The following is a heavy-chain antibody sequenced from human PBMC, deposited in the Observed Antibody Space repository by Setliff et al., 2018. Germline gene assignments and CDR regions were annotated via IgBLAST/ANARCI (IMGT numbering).Heavy chain of an antibody. CDR2: IYYSGSA. CDR3: ARDAAFGGSSWYYYGMDV. J-gene: IGHJ6*02. CDR1: GGSVSSGSYY. Sequence: PSETLSLTCTVSGGSVSSGSYYWSWIRQPPGKGLEWIGYIYYSGSAYYNPSLKSRVSISVDTSKNQFSLKLSSVTAADTAVYYCARDAAFGGSSWYYYGMDVWGQGTKVTVSS. V-gene: IGHV4-61*01. D-gene: IGHD6-13*01.